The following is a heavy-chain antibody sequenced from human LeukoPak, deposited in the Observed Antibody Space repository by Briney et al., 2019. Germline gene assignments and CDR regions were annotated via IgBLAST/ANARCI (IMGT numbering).Heavy chain of an antibody. J-gene: IGHJ4*02. CDR1: SGSINNYY. Sequence: SETLSLTCTVSSGSINNYYWSWIRQTPGKRLEWIGYIHSSGTTNYNPSLKSRGTMSVDTSKNQFSLKLTSVTAADTAVYYCARHGGYGSGIDPLDYWGQGTLVIVSS. V-gene: IGHV4-59*08. CDR2: IHSSGTT. D-gene: IGHD3-10*01. CDR3: ARHGGYGSGIDPLDY.